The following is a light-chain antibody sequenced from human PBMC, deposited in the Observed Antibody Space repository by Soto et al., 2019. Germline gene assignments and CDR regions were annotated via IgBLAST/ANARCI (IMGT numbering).Light chain of an antibody. Sequence: DIVMTQSPDSLAVSLGERATINCKSSQSVLYSSNNKDYLAWYQQKPGQPPNLLIYWASTRESGVPDRFTGSGSGTDFTLTISRLQAEDVAVYYCHQYYTTPITFGQGTRLEIK. CDR1: QSVLYSSNNKDY. CDR3: HQYYTTPIT. J-gene: IGKJ5*01. V-gene: IGKV4-1*01. CDR2: WAS.